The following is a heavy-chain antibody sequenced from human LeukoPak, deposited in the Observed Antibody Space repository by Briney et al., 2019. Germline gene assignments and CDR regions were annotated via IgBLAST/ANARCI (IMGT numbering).Heavy chain of an antibody. Sequence: SETLSLTWAVSGYSISRGYYWGWIRQPPGKGLEWIGGIYHSGSTYYNPSLKSRVTISVDTSKNQFSLKLSSVTAADTAVYYCARVIRYFDWLLDYYFDYWGQGTLVTVSS. CDR2: IYHSGST. J-gene: IGHJ4*02. D-gene: IGHD3-9*01. CDR1: GYSISRGYY. V-gene: IGHV4-38-2*01. CDR3: ARVIRYFDWLLDYYFDY.